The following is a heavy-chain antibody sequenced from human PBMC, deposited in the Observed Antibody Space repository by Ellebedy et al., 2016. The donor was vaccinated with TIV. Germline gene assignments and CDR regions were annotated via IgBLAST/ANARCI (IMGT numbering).Heavy chain of an antibody. Sequence: SVKVSCXASGGTFSSYAISWVRQAPGQGLEWMGRIIPIFGTANYAQKFQGRVTITADESTSTAYMELSSLRSEDTAVYYCARVFWGGRYYFDYWGQGTLVTVSS. CDR2: IIPIFGTA. CDR1: GGTFSSYA. D-gene: IGHD7-27*01. J-gene: IGHJ4*02. V-gene: IGHV1-69*13. CDR3: ARVFWGGRYYFDY.